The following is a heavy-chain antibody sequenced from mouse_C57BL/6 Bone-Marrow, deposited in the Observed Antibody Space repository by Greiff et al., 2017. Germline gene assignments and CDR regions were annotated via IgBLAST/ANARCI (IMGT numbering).Heavy chain of an antibody. Sequence: EVQLQQSGPELVQPGASVKISCKASGYSFTDYNMNWVKQSNGKSLEWIGVLNPNYGPASSNQKFKGKATLTVDQSSSSAYMQRNRLISEDSAVYYCTTDGRRRGAMDDGGQGTSVTVSS. J-gene: IGHJ4*01. CDR1: GYSFTDYN. V-gene: IGHV1-39*01. CDR2: LNPNYGPA. D-gene: IGHD2-3*01. CDR3: TTDGRRRGAMDD.